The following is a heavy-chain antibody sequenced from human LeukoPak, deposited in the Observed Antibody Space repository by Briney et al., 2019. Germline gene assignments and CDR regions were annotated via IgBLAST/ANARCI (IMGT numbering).Heavy chain of an antibody. V-gene: IGHV1-69*04. Sequence: SVKVSCKTSGGNFSTYAISWVRQAPGQGLEWMGRIIPILGIANYAQKFQDRVTITADKSTSTAYMELRSLRSEDTAMYYCAKGLVNYDLLTGYYNYYYGMDVWGQGTTVTVSS. CDR2: IIPILGIA. CDR3: AKGLVNYDLLTGYYNYYYGMDV. J-gene: IGHJ6*02. CDR1: GGNFSTYA. D-gene: IGHD3-9*01.